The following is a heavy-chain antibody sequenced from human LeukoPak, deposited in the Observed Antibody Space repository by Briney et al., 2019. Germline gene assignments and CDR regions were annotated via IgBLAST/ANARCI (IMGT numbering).Heavy chain of an antibody. J-gene: IGHJ4*02. CDR3: ARDALGLGYCSSTSCFRGDY. CDR1: GFTFSSYS. V-gene: IGHV3-21*01. CDR2: ISSSSSYI. Sequence: NTGGSLRLSCAASGFTFSSYSMNWVRQAPGKGLEWVSSISSSSSYIYYADSVKGRFTISRDNAKNSLYLQMNSLRAEDTAVYYCARDALGLGYCSSTSCFRGDYWGQGTLVTVSS. D-gene: IGHD2-2*01.